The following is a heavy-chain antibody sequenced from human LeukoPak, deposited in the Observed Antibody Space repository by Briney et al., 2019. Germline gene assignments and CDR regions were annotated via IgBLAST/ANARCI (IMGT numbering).Heavy chain of an antibody. J-gene: IGHJ5*02. D-gene: IGHD2-2*01. CDR3: ARDGEDIVVVPAAQYNWFDP. V-gene: IGHV1-18*04. CDR2: ISAYNGNT. Sequence: GASVKVSCKASGYTFTSYGISWVRQAPGQGLEWMRWISAYNGNTNYAQKLQGRVTMTTDTSTSTAYMELRSLRSDDTAVYYCARDGEDIVVVPAAQYNWFDPWGQGTLVTVSS. CDR1: GYTFTSYG.